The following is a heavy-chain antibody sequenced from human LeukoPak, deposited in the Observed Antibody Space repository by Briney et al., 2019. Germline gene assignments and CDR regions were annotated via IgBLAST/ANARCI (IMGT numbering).Heavy chain of an antibody. CDR3: AKEGVWGSSDY. V-gene: IGHV3-48*01. CDR1: GFTFTSYS. CDR2: ISSSSTI. Sequence: GGSLRLSCAASGFTFTSYSMNWVRQAPGKGLEWVSYISSSSTIYYADSVKGRFTISRDNSKNTLFLQMNSLRAEDTAVYYCAKEGVWGSSDYWGQGTLVTVSS. J-gene: IGHJ4*02. D-gene: IGHD3-16*01.